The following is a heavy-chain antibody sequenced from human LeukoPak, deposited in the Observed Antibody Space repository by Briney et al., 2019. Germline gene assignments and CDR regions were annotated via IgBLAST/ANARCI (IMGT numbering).Heavy chain of an antibody. CDR2: IYSGGST. CDR1: GFTVSSNY. J-gene: IGHJ3*02. D-gene: IGHD4-17*01. Sequence: GGSLRLSCAASGFTVSSNYMSWVRQAPGKGLEWVSVIYSGGSTYYADSVKGRFTISRDNSKNTLYLQMNSLRAEDTAVYYCAREGIGSYGDYEPLDAFDIWGQGTMVTVSS. CDR3: AREGIGSYGDYEPLDAFDI. V-gene: IGHV3-66*02.